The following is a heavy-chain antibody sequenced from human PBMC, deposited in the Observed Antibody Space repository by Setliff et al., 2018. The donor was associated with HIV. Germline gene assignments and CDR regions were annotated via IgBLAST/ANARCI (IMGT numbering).Heavy chain of an antibody. V-gene: IGHV3-21*01. CDR2: ISASSSYI. J-gene: IGHJ4*02. D-gene: IGHD3-22*01. CDR1: GFTFRTEI. Sequence: PGGSLRLSCEASGFTFRTEIMNWVRQSPGKGLEWISYISASSSYIHYADSVRGRFTVSRDNSNNILYLQMDDLTAGDTAIYYCARVAGGSGYYGGYYFDYWGQGTLVTVSS. CDR3: ARVAGGSGYYGGYYFDY.